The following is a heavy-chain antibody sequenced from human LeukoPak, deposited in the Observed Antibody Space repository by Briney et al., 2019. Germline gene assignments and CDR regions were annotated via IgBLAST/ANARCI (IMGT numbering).Heavy chain of an antibody. CDR1: GLTVSSNY. CDR2: IYRGGKT. D-gene: IGHD6-13*01. J-gene: IGHJ6*03. Sequence: GGSLRLSCAASGLTVSSNYMSWVRQAPRKGPEWVSIIYRGGKTYYADSVKGRFTISRDNSKNTLYLQMNSLRVEETAVYYCARVGYSSSWHYDMDVWGKGTTVTVSS. V-gene: IGHV3-66*02. CDR3: ARVGYSSSWHYDMDV.